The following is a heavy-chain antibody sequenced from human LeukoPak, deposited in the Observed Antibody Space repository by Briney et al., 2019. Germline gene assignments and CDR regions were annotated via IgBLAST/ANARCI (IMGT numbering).Heavy chain of an antibody. Sequence: GGSLRLSCAASGFTFSSYWMSWVRQAPGKGLEWVANIKQDGSEKYYVDSVKGRFTISRDNAKNSLYLQMNSLRAEDTAVYYCARDAEGYAWSGGYFDYWGQGTLVTVSS. D-gene: IGHD3-3*01. V-gene: IGHV3-7*01. CDR1: GFTFSSYW. CDR2: IKQDGSEK. CDR3: ARDAEGYAWSGGYFDY. J-gene: IGHJ4*02.